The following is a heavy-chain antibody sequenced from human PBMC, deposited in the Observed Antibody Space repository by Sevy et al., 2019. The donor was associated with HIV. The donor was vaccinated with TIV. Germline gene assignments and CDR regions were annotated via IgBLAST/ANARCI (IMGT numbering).Heavy chain of an antibody. J-gene: IGHJ3*02. D-gene: IGHD6-13*01. V-gene: IGHV3-13*01. Sequence: GGFLRLSCVASGFTFSTYDMHWVRQVTGKGLEWVSGIGTLTDTYYPDSVKGRFIISRENAKNSLYLQMNSLRAGDTAVYYCARACAAAGGKSGPIDAFDIWGQGTLVTVSS. CDR1: GFTFSTYD. CDR3: ARACAAAGGKSGPIDAFDI. CDR2: IGTLTDT.